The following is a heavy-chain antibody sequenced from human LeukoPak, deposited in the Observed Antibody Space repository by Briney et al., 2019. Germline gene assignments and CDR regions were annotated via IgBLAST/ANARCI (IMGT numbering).Heavy chain of an antibody. CDR2: ISSSSSYI. Sequence: GGSLRLSCAASGFTFSSYSMNRVRQAPGKGLEWVSSISSSSSYIYYADSVKGRFTISRDNAKNSLYLQMNSLRAEDTAVYYCARSGSELLLHYWGQGTLVTVSS. CDR3: ARSGSELLLHY. J-gene: IGHJ4*02. D-gene: IGHD2-2*01. CDR1: GFTFSSYS. V-gene: IGHV3-21*01.